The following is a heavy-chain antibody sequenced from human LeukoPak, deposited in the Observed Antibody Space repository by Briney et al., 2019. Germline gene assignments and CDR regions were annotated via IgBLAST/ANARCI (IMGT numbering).Heavy chain of an antibody. J-gene: IGHJ6*02. CDR2: ISYDGSNK. Sequence: GRSLRLSCAASGFTFSSYAMHWVRQAPGKGLEWVAVISYDGSNKYYADSVKGRFTISRDNSKNTLYLQMNSLRAEDTAVYYCARDRIAAAQYYYYGMDVWGQGTTVTVSS. V-gene: IGHV3-30-3*01. D-gene: IGHD6-13*01. CDR3: ARDRIAAAQYYYYGMDV. CDR1: GFTFSSYA.